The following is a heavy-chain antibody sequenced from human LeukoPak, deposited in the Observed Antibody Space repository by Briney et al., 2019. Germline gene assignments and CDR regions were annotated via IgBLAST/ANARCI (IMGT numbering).Heavy chain of an antibody. CDR1: GGSISSGGYY. CDR3: ARGGGVWYDGSGYWFDY. D-gene: IGHD3-22*01. J-gene: IGHJ4*02. V-gene: IGHV4-31*03. Sequence: SQTLSLTCTVSGGSISSGGYYWSWIRQHPGKGLEWIGYIYYSGSTYYNPSLKSRVTISVDTSKNQFSLKLSAVTAADTAVYYCARGGGVWYDGSGYWFDYGGQGPLVTVSS. CDR2: IYYSGST.